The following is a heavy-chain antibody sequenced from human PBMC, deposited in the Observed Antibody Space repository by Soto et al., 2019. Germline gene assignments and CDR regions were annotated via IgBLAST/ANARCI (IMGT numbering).Heavy chain of an antibody. V-gene: IGHV3-33*01. CDR2: IWYDGSNK. CDR1: GFTFSSYG. Sequence: PGGSLRLSCAASGFTFSSYGMHWVRQAPGKGLEWVAVIWYDGSNKYYADSVKGRFTISRDNSKNTLYLQMNSLRAEDTAVYYCARKGYCSSTSCYAHVYYYYYYMDVWCKGTTVTVAS. CDR3: ARKGYCSSTSCYAHVYYYYYYMDV. J-gene: IGHJ6*03. D-gene: IGHD2-2*01.